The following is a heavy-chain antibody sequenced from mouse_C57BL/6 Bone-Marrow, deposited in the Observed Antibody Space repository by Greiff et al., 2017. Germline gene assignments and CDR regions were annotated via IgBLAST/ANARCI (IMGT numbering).Heavy chain of an antibody. CDR3: TTSHWYFDV. CDR1: GFNIKDDY. Sequence: EVQLQQSGAELVRPGASVKLSCTASGFNIKDDYMHWVKQRPEQGLEWIGWIDPENGDTESASKFQGKATITADTSSNTAYLQLSSLTSADTAVYYCTTSHWYFDVWGTGTTVTVSS. V-gene: IGHV14-4*01. J-gene: IGHJ1*03. CDR2: IDPENGDT.